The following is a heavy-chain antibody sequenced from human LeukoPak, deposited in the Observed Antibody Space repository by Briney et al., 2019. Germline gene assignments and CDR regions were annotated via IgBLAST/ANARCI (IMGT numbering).Heavy chain of an antibody. D-gene: IGHD1-26*01. J-gene: IGHJ3*02. CDR2: IYYTGST. CDR3: ARRVGPKADDAFDI. V-gene: IGHV4-59*08. CDR1: GGSISGYY. Sequence: PSETLSLTCTVSGGSISGYYWSWIRQPPGKGLEWIGYIYYTGSTNKNPSLKSRVGLSVDTSKNQFSLRLSSVTPADTAVYYCARRVGPKADDAFDIWGQGTMITVSS.